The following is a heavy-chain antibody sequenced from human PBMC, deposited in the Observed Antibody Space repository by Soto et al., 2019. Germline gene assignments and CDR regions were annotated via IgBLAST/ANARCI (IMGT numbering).Heavy chain of an antibody. D-gene: IGHD3-3*01. CDR3: AKRRVYDFWSGHFPSYYMDV. Sequence: PGGSLRLSCAASGFTFSSYAMSWVRQAPGKGLEWVSAISGSGGSTYYADSVKGRFTISRDNSKNTLYLQMNSLRAEDTAVYYCAKRRVYDFWSGHFPSYYMDVWGKGPTVTVSS. CDR1: GFTFSSYA. V-gene: IGHV3-23*01. CDR2: ISGSGGST. J-gene: IGHJ6*03.